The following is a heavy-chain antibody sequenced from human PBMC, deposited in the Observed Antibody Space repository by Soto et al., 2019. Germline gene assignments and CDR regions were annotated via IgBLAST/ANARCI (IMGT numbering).Heavy chain of an antibody. CDR1: GYSFTSYW. Sequence: PGESLKISCKGSGYSFTSYWIGWVRQMPGKGLEWMGIIYPGDSDTRYSPSFQGQVTISADKSISTAYLQWSSLKASDTAMYYCARRCSGGSCSYYYGMDVWGQGTTVTVAS. J-gene: IGHJ6*02. CDR2: IYPGDSDT. CDR3: ARRCSGGSCSYYYGMDV. V-gene: IGHV5-51*01. D-gene: IGHD2-15*01.